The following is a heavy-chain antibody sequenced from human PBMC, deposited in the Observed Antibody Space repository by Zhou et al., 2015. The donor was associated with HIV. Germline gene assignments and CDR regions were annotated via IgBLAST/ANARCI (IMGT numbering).Heavy chain of an antibody. V-gene: IGHV1-69*01. J-gene: IGHJ4*02. Sequence: QVQLVQSGAEVKKPGSSAKVSCKTSGGTFSDYSINWVRQAPGQGLEWMGAIVPTLETTNYAPKFQGRLIITADESTSTAYMELSSLRSEDTAVYYCARVLSPRKLPDTYYYDSSGSLREIWGQGTLVTVSS. CDR2: IVPTLETT. CDR1: GGTFSDYS. D-gene: IGHD3-22*01. CDR3: ARVLSPRKLPDTYYYDSSGSLREI.